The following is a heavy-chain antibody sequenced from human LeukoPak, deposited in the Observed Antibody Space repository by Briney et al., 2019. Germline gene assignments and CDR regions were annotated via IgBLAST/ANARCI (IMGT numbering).Heavy chain of an antibody. J-gene: IGHJ4*02. CDR1: GFAFSDFE. D-gene: IGHD3-10*01. Sequence: PGGSLRLSCASSGFAFSDFEMNWVRQAPGKGLEWVSYISSSGSIIYYADSVKGRFTISRDNAKRSLFLQMNSLRAEDTAVYYCTRDLVYGSGTSDYWGQGTLVTVSS. CDR2: ISSSGSII. V-gene: IGHV3-48*03. CDR3: TRDLVYGSGTSDY.